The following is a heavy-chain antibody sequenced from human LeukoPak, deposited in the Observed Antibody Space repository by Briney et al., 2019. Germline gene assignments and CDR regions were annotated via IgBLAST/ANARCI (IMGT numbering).Heavy chain of an antibody. J-gene: IGHJ4*02. CDR2: INPNSGGT. D-gene: IGHD2-2*01. CDR1: GYTFSAYY. V-gene: IGHV1-2*02. Sequence: ASVKVSCKASGYTFSAYYIQWVRQAPGQGLEWMGWINPNSGGTNYAQKFQGRVTMTRDTSISTAYKELSRLRSDDTAVYYCARGRDSSTGFWDYWGQGTLVTVSS. CDR3: ARGRDSSTGFWDY.